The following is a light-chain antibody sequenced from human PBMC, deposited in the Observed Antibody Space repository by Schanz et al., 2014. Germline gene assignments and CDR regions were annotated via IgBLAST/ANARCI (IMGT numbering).Light chain of an antibody. CDR2: AAS. CDR3: QQSYSAPLT. Sequence: IQLTQSPSSLSASIGDRVTLSCRASPAISSYLAWYQQKPGKAPKLLIYAASTLQSGVPSRFSGSGSGTDFTLTISSLQPEDFATYYCQQSYSAPLTFGGGTKVEIK. V-gene: IGKV1-9*01. J-gene: IGKJ4*01. CDR1: PAISSY.